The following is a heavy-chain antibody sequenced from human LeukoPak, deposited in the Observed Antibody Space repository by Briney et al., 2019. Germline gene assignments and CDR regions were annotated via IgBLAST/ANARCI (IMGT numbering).Heavy chain of an antibody. J-gene: IGHJ4*02. Sequence: PGGSLRLSCAASGFTFSIYAMSWVRQAPGKGLEWVSTFSGSGGRIYYADSVKGRFTISRDNSKNTLYLQMNSLRAEDTAVYYCAKRCMTSCYDYWGQGTLVTVSS. V-gene: IGHV3-23*01. CDR1: GFTFSIYA. CDR3: AKRCMTSCYDY. CDR2: FSGSGGRI. D-gene: IGHD2-2*01.